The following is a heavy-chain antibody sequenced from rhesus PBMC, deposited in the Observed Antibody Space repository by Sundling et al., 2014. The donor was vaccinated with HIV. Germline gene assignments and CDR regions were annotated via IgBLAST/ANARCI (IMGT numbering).Heavy chain of an antibody. V-gene: IGHV2-95*01. CDR2: IYWNDSK. CDR3: ARVDTAGTVSGY. D-gene: IGHD5-30*01. Sequence: QVTLKESGPALVKPTQTLTLTCTFSGFSMSTSGTGVGWIRQPPGKALEWLASIYWNDSKFYSTSLKSRLTISKDTSKNQVVLRMTTMDPVDTATYYCARVDTAGTVSGYWGQGVLVTVSS. J-gene: IGHJ4*01. CDR1: GFSMSTSGTG.